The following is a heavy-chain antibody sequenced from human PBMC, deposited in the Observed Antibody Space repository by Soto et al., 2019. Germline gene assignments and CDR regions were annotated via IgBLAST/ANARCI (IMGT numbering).Heavy chain of an antibody. CDR2: IIPIFGTA. J-gene: IGHJ5*02. Sequence: SVEVSCKASGGTFSSYAISWVRQAPGQGLEWMGGIIPIFGTANYAQKFQGRVTMTTDTSTSTAYMELRSLRSDDTAVYYCARDVWSGYPTSNWFDPWGQGTLVTVSS. CDR1: GGTFSSYA. V-gene: IGHV1-69*05. D-gene: IGHD3-3*01. CDR3: ARDVWSGYPTSNWFDP.